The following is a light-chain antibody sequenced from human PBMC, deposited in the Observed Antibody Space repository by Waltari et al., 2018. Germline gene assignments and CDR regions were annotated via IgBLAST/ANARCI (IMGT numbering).Light chain of an antibody. CDR1: QSVSSN. CDR2: GAS. V-gene: IGKV3-11*01. Sequence: EIVMTQSPATLSVSPGERATLSCRASQSVSSNLAWYQQKPGQAPRLLIYGASTRATGIPARFSGSGSGTDFTLTISSLEPEDFAVYYCQQRGNWPSGYTFGQGTKLEIK. CDR3: QQRGNWPSGYT. J-gene: IGKJ2*01.